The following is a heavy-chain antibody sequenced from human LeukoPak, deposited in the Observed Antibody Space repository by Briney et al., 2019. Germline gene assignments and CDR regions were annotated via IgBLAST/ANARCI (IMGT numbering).Heavy chain of an antibody. CDR3: ASIAAHDLDY. Sequence: ASVKVSCKASGYTFTSYDINWVRQATGQGLEWMGWMNPNSGNTGYAQKFQGRVTMTRDTSISTAYMELSRLRSDDTAVYFCASIAAHDLDYWGQGTLVTVSS. D-gene: IGHD6-13*01. V-gene: IGHV1-8*01. CDR2: MNPNSGNT. J-gene: IGHJ4*02. CDR1: GYTFTSYD.